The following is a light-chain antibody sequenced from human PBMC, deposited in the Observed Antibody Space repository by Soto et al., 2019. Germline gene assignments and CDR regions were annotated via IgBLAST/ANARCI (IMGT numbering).Light chain of an antibody. Sequence: DIVMTQSPLSLPVTPGEPASISCRSSQSLLLSNGYNYLDWYLQKPGQSPQLLIYLGSNRASGVPDRFSGSGSGTDFTLRISRVEAEDVGVYYCMQALQTPRAFGPGNKVDIK. J-gene: IGKJ3*01. CDR2: LGS. CDR3: MQALQTPRA. CDR1: QSLLLSNGYNY. V-gene: IGKV2-28*01.